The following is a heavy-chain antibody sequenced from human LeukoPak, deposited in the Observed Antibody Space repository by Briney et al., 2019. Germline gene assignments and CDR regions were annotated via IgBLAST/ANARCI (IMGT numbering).Heavy chain of an antibody. CDR1: GFTFSSYS. V-gene: IGHV3-64D*06. Sequence: PGGSLRLSCAASGFTFSSYSMNWVRQAPGKGLEYVSAISSNGGSTYYADSVKGRFTISRDNSKNTLYLQMSSLRAEDTAVYYCARYFGDPQGMDVWGQGTTVTVSS. D-gene: IGHD3-16*01. CDR3: ARYFGDPQGMDV. J-gene: IGHJ6*02. CDR2: ISSNGGST.